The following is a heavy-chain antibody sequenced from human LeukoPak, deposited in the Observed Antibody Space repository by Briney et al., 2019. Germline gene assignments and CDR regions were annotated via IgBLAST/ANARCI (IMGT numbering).Heavy chain of an antibody. J-gene: IGHJ3*01. V-gene: IGHV3-74*01. CDR2: IESDGTST. D-gene: IGHD6-13*01. CDR1: GFTLSSYW. CDR3: ARDQYSSTWYRGAFDV. Sequence: GGSLRLSCAASGFTLSSYWMHWFRQAPGKGLVWVSRIESDGTSTTYADSVKGRFTISRDNAKNTLYLQMNSLRAEDTAVYYCARDQYSSTWYRGAFDVWGQGAMVSVSS.